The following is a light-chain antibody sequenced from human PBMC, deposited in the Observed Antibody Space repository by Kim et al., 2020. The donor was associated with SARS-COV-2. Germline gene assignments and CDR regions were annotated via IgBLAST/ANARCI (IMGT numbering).Light chain of an antibody. CDR1: QSIGIW. J-gene: IGKJ4*01. V-gene: IGKV1-5*03. CDR3: PLYYAYPLT. CDR2: QAS. Sequence: DIQMTQSPSTVSASVGDRVSITCRASQSIGIWLAWFQQKPGRAPKLLIQQASTLQSGVPSRFRGSGSGTEFTLTISSLQPADSATYYCPLYYAYPLTFGGGTKVDIK.